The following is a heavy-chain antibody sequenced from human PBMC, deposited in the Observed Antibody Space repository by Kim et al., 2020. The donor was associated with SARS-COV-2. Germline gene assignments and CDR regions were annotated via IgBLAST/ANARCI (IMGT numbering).Heavy chain of an antibody. CDR1: GFTFSSYA. D-gene: IGHD6-19*01. CDR3: ANLYSSGWYYFDY. CDR2: ISGSGGST. J-gene: IGHJ4*02. V-gene: IGHV3-23*01. Sequence: GGSLRLSCAASGFTFSSYAMSWVRQAPGKGLEWVSAISGSGGSTYYADSVKGRFTISRDNSKNTLYLQMNSLRAEDTAVYYCANLYSSGWYYFDYWGQGTLVTVSS.